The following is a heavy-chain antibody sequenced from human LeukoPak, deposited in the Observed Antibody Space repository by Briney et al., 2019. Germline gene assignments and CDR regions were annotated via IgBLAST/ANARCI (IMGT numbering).Heavy chain of an antibody. V-gene: IGHV1-69*05. CDR3: ARSNIVVVPEGYNWFDP. CDR2: IIPIFGTA. D-gene: IGHD2-2*01. J-gene: IGHJ5*02. Sequence: SVKVSCKASGGTFSSYAISWVRQAPGQGLEWMGGIIPIFGTANYAQKFQGRVTITTDESTSTAYMELSSLRSEDTAVYYCARSNIVVVPEGYNWFDPWGQGTLVTVSS. CDR1: GGTFSSYA.